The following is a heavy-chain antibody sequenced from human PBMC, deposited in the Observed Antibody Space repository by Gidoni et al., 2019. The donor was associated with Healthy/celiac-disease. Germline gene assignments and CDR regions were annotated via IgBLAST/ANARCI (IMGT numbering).Heavy chain of an antibody. CDR3: AREPLSYYYYYGMDV. Sequence: QVQLQQRGAGLLKPSATLSLTCAVYGGSFSGYYWSWIRQPPGKGLEGIGEINHSGSTNYNPSLKSRVTISVDTSKNQFSLKLSSVTAADTAVYYCAREPLSYYYYYGMDVWGQGTTVTVSS. CDR2: INHSGST. CDR1: GGSFSGYY. D-gene: IGHD3-16*02. V-gene: IGHV4-34*01. J-gene: IGHJ6*02.